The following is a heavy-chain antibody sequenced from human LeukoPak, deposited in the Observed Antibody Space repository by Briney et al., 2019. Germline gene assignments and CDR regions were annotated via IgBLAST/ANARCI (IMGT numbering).Heavy chain of an antibody. V-gene: IGHV4-59*01. CDR1: GGSISSYY. Sequence: PSETLSLTCTVSGGSISSYYWSWIRQPPGKGLEWIGHIYYSGRTNYNPSLKSRVSISVDRSKNQFSLKLSSVTAADTAVYFCARALTYYDILTGSRNWFDPWGQGTLVTVSS. CDR2: IYYSGRT. D-gene: IGHD3-9*01. J-gene: IGHJ5*02. CDR3: ARALTYYDILTGSRNWFDP.